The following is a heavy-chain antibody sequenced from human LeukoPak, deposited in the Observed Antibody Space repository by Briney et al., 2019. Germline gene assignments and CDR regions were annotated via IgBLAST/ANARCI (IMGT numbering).Heavy chain of an antibody. J-gene: IGHJ4*02. CDR2: IYPNSGGT. Sequence: ASVKVSCKASGYTFTSYGISWVRQAPGQGLEWMGWIYPNSGGTKYAQKFQGRVTMTRDTSISTAYLELSRLRSDDTAVYYCAREHMTRVTLDYWGQGTLVTVSS. CDR3: AREHMTRVTLDY. V-gene: IGHV1-2*02. D-gene: IGHD4-17*01. CDR1: GYTFTSYG.